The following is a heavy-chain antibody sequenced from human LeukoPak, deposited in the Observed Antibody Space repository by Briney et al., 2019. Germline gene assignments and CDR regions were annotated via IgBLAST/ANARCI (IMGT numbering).Heavy chain of an antibody. V-gene: IGHV3-23*01. CDR1: EFTFSNYA. D-gene: IGHD3-3*01. J-gene: IGHJ6*02. CDR3: ARCLLVQGYYYGMDV. Sequence: PGGSLRLSCAASEFTFSNYAMNWVRQAPGKGLEWVSSISGSGGGTYYADSVKGRFTISRDNSKNTLHLQMNSLRAEDTAVYYCARCLLVQGYYYGMDVWGQGTTVTVSS. CDR2: ISGSGGGT.